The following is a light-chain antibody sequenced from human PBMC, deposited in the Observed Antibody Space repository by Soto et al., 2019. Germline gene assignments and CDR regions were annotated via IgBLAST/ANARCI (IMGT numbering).Light chain of an antibody. CDR3: QQRHNWPIT. J-gene: IGKJ5*01. CDR1: QTIRGL. Sequence: EIVLTQSPATLSLSPGERATLSCRTSQTIRGLLNWYQQRPGQAPRLLIYDTSNRATYIPDRFSGSGSGTDFILTISSLDPEDFGVYFCQQRHNWPITFGQGTRLDI. V-gene: IGKV3-11*01. CDR2: DTS.